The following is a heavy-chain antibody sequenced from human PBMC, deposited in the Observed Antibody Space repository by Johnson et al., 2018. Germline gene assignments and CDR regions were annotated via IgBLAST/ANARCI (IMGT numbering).Heavy chain of an antibody. CDR2: ISGSGGST. Sequence: VQLVESGGGLLQPGGSLRLSCAASGFTFSDYTMTWVRQAPGKGLEWVSGISGSGGSTYGADSVKGRFTISRDNSKNTLYLQMNSLRAEDTAVYYCAKDRNSSSHSSYGMDVWGQGTTVTVSS. J-gene: IGHJ6*02. CDR3: AKDRNSSSHSSYGMDV. CDR1: GFTFSDYT. V-gene: IGHV3-23*04. D-gene: IGHD3-22*01.